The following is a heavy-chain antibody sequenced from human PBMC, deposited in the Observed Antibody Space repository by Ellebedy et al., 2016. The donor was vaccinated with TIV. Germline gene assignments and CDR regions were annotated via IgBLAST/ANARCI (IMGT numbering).Heavy chain of an antibody. CDR3: ARSPTDTVTTHYFDH. V-gene: IGHV4-30-2*01. D-gene: IGHD4-17*01. CDR1: GGSISSGGYS. J-gene: IGHJ4*02. CDR2: IYHSGSN. Sequence: MPSETLSLTCAVSGGSISSGGYSWSWIRQPPGKGMEWIGYIYHSGSNYYNPSLKSRVTISVDRSKNQFSLKLCSVTAADTAVYYCARSPTDTVTTHYFDHWGQGTLVTVSS.